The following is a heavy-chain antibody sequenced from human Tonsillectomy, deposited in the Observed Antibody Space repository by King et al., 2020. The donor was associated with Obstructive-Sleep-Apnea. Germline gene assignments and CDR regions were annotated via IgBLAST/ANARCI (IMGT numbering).Heavy chain of an antibody. J-gene: IGHJ6*02. CDR2: IIPMSGTV. CDR3: ARDLTGMDV. V-gene: IGHV1-69*06. D-gene: IGHD3-9*01. Sequence: VQLVESGSEVKKPGSSVTVSCKATGGSVSTDTISWVRQAPGQGLEWMGGIIPMSGTVHYAQQCRGRVTITADTSTNTVFMELNSLRSEDTAVYYCARDLTGMDVWGQGTSVAVSS. CDR1: GGSVSTDT.